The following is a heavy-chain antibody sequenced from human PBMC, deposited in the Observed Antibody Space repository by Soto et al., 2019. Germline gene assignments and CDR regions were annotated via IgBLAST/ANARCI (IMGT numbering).Heavy chain of an antibody. CDR2: VNPNSGGT. CDR1: GYTFTGYY. D-gene: IGHD2-2*01. J-gene: IGHJ4*02. CDR3: ANLGYCSSTSCSKTTGFDY. Sequence: ASVKVSCKASGYTFTGYYMHWVRQAPGQGLEWMGWVNPNSGGTNYAQKFQGRVTMTRDTSMSTAYMELSSLRSEDTAVYYCANLGYCSSTSCSKTTGFDYWGQGTLVTVSS. V-gene: IGHV1-2*02.